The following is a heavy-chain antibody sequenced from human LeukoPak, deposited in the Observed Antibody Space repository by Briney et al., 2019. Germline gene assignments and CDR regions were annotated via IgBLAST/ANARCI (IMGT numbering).Heavy chain of an antibody. CDR3: ARGGSGAARPLDY. CDR2: IIPIFGTA. V-gene: IGHV1-69*13. CDR1: GGTFSSYA. D-gene: IGHD6-6*01. J-gene: IGHJ4*02. Sequence: SVKDSCKASGGTFSSYAISWVRQAPGQGLEWMGGIIPIFGTANYAQKFQGRVTITADESTSTAYMELSSLRSEDTAVYYCARGGSGAARPLDYWGQGTLVTVSS.